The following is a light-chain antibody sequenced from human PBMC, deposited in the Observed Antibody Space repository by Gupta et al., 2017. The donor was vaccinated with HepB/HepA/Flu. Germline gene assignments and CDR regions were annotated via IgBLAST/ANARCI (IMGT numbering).Light chain of an antibody. Sequence: ELVMMQSPATLPGSPGDRATLSCRASQSVSINLAWYQQKPGQAPKLLIYGASTRATGIPARFSGSGSGTEFTLTISSLQSEDFAIYYCQQYNNWPRTFGQGTKVEIK. CDR1: QSVSIN. J-gene: IGKJ1*01. V-gene: IGKV3-15*01. CDR2: GAS. CDR3: QQYNNWPRT.